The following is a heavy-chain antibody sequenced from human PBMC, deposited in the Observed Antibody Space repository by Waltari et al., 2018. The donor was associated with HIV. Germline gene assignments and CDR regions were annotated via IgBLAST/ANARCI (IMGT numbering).Heavy chain of an antibody. CDR3: ARDWGYGFDIHGAFDWYFDL. Sequence: EVQLVESGGGLVQPGGSLRLSCTASEFTFSSYWMSWVRQAPGKGLEWVANIKPDGTETYYVDSVKGRFIISRDNAKNSLFLQMDSLRAEDTAIYYCARDWGYGFDIHGAFDWYFDLWGRGTLVTVSS. CDR2: IKPDGTET. V-gene: IGHV3-7*01. CDR1: EFTFSSYW. J-gene: IGHJ2*01. D-gene: IGHD5-12*01.